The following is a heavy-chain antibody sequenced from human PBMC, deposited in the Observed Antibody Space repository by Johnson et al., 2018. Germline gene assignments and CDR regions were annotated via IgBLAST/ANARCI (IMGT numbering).Heavy chain of an antibody. V-gene: IGHV3-35*02. Sequence: VQLVESGGGLVQPGGSLRLSCAASGFTFSYSVMNWVHQAPGKGLEWLSGVTWNDSRPHYADSVKGQFIISRDNSRNTLFLQTNSLRAGDTAVYYWARAIAATDFGYYYYMDVWGKGTTVTVSS. CDR1: GFTFSYSV. D-gene: IGHD6-13*01. J-gene: IGHJ6*03. CDR3: ARAIAATDFGYYYYMDV. CDR2: VTWNDSRP.